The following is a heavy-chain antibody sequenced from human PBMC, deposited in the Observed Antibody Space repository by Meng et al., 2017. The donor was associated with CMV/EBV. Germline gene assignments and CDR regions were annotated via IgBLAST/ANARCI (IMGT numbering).Heavy chain of an antibody. J-gene: IGHJ4*02. V-gene: IGHV3-7*01. D-gene: IGHD1-1*01. Sequence: GESLKISCAASGFTFSTDWMTWVRQAPGKGLEWVATIKEDGSDKYYVDSVKGRFTIPRDNAKNSLYLQMNSLRAEDTAVYYCARYKNVGYWGQGTLVTVSS. CDR1: GFTFSTDW. CDR3: ARYKNVGY. CDR2: IKEDGSDK.